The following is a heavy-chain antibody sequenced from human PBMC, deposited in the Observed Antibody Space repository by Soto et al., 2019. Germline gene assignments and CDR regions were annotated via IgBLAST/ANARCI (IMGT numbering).Heavy chain of an antibody. J-gene: IGHJ4*02. CDR1: GGTFSSYA. Sequence: ASVKVSCKASGGTFSSYAISWVRQAPGQGLEWMGGIIPVFGTGIYAQKFQGRVTITADKSTNTAYMELSSLRSEDTAVYFCARVGGTGGYTYGLDYWGQGTLVTVS. CDR2: IIPVFGTG. D-gene: IGHD5-18*01. V-gene: IGHV1-69*06. CDR3: ARVGGTGGYTYGLDY.